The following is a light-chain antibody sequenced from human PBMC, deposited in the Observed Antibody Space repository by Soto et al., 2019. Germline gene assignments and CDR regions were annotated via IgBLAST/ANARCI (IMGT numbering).Light chain of an antibody. V-gene: IGLV2-14*03. CDR1: SSVVGGSKY. Sequence: QSVLTQPASVSGSPGQSITISCTGTSSVVGGSKYVSWYQQHPGQAPKLMIYDVSNRPSGISDRFSGSKSGYTASLTISGLQTEDEADYYCSSYGGSSSALSVFGTGTKLTVL. CDR2: DVS. CDR3: SSYGGSSSALSV. J-gene: IGLJ1*01.